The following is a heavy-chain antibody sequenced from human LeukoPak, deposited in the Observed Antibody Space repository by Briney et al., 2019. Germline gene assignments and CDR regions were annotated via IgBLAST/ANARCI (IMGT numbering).Heavy chain of an antibody. J-gene: IGHJ4*02. V-gene: IGHV4-38-2*01. CDR1: GYSITSGYY. Sequence: SETLSLTCAVSGYSITSGYYWGWIRQPPGKGLEWVGSIYHSGSTYYNPSLKSRVTISVDTSKNHISLKLRSVTAADTAVYYCASDGSGWYLGGPFDYSGQGTLVTVSS. D-gene: IGHD6-19*01. CDR3: ASDGSGWYLGGPFDY. CDR2: IYHSGST.